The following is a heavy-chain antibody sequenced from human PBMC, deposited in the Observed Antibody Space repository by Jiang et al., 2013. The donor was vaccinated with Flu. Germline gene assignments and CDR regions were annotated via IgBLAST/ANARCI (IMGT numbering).Heavy chain of an antibody. J-gene: IGHJ4*02. Sequence: RVTISVDTSKNQFSLKLSSVTAADTAVYYCARGQWGSYYYYFDYWGQGTLVTVSS. D-gene: IGHD1-26*01. CDR3: ARGQWGSYYYYFDY. V-gene: IGHV4-30-2*04.